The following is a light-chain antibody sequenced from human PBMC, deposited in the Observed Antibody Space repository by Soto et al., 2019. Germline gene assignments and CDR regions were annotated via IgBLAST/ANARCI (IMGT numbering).Light chain of an antibody. CDR1: SSDVGGYNH. CDR2: DVN. CDR3: GSYTSSDTVV. J-gene: IGLJ2*01. V-gene: IGLV2-14*03. Sequence: QSALTQPASVSASPGQSITISCTGTSSDVGGYNHVSWYQQHPGKVPKVLIFDVNNRPSGVSNRFSGSKSANTASLTISGRQAEDEADYYCGSYTSSDTVVFGGGTKLTVL.